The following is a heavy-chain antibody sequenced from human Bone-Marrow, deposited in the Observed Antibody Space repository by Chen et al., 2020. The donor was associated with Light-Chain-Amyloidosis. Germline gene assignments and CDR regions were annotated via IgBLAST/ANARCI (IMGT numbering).Heavy chain of an antibody. CDR1: GFTFSNFY. V-gene: IGHV3-7*05. D-gene: IGHD4-4*01. Sequence: EVQLVESGGGLVQPGGSLRLSCAASGFTFSNFYMTWVRQAPGRGLEWVTTINPAGNSIHYLDSVRGRFTVSRDNAKNSLYLQMNSLTAEDTALYYCARDPAYSAFDIWGQGAMVTVSS. CDR2: INPAGNSI. J-gene: IGHJ3*02. CDR3: ARDPAYSAFDI.